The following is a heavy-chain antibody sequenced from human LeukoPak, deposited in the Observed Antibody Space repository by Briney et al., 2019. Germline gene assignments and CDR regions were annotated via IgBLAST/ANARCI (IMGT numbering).Heavy chain of an antibody. J-gene: IGHJ4*02. CDR1: GFTVSSNY. CDR2: IYSGGST. Sequence: GGSLRLSCAAPGFTVSSNYMSWVRQAPGKGLEWVSVIYSGGSTYYADSVKGRFTISRDNSKNTLYLQMNSLRAEDTAVYYCARDLVGSGLFDYWGQGTLVTVSS. CDR3: ARDLVGSGLFDY. V-gene: IGHV3-53*01. D-gene: IGHD6-19*01.